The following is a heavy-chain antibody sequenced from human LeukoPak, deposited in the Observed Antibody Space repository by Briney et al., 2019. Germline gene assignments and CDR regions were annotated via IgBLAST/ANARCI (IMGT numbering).Heavy chain of an antibody. CDR3: ARSQIAVDDAFDI. V-gene: IGHV3-74*01. CDR2: INSDGSST. D-gene: IGHD6-19*01. Sequence: GGSLRLSCAASGFTFSSYWMHWVRQAPGKGLVWVSRINSDGSSTSYADSVKGRFTISRDNAKNTLYLQMNSLRAEDTAVYYCARSQIAVDDAFDIWGQGTMVTVSS. CDR1: GFTFSSYW. J-gene: IGHJ3*02.